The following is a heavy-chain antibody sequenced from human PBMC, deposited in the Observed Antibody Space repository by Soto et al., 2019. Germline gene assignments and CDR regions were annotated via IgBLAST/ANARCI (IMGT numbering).Heavy chain of an antibody. CDR1: GFTFSNYV. CDR3: AKGYSGYDYCVDH. CDR2: ITGGGAT. D-gene: IGHD5-12*01. V-gene: IGHV3-23*01. J-gene: IGHJ4*02. Sequence: EVQLLESGGGLVQPGGSLRLSCAASGFTFSNYVMSWVRQAPGKGLEWVLSITGGGATFYADSVKGRFTISRDNSKNTLYLQMNSLRAEDTAVYYCAKGYSGYDYCVDHWGQGTLVTVSS.